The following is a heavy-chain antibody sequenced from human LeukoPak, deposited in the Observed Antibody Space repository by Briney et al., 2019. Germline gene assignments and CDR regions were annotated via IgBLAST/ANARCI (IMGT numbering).Heavy chain of an antibody. V-gene: IGHV4-59*12. CDR2: ISYGGST. J-gene: IGHJ3*02. D-gene: IGHD2/OR15-2a*01. Sequence: PSETLSLTRTVSGDSMTSMRRYSWSWIRQAPGKGLEWIGSISYGGSTNYNPSLKSRVAISVDTSQNQFSLKLMSVTAADTAVYSCARDWGIRTTEYSAFDMWGRGTMVTVSS. CDR1: GDSMTSMRRYS. CDR3: ARDWGIRTTEYSAFDM.